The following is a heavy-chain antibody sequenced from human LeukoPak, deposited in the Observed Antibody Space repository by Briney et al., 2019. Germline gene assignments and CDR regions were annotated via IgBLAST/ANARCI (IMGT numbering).Heavy chain of an antibody. V-gene: IGHV1-8*01. D-gene: IGHD4-17*01. CDR2: MNPNSGNT. CDR1: GYTFTSYD. J-gene: IGHJ6*03. CDR3: ARAAGDYGDYDYFYYMDV. Sequence: EASVKVSCKASGYTFTSYDINWVRQATGQGLEWMGWMNPNSGNTGYAQKFQGRVTMTRDTSISTAYMELNTLRSDDTAMYYCARAAGDYGDYDYFYYMDVWGKGTTVTISS.